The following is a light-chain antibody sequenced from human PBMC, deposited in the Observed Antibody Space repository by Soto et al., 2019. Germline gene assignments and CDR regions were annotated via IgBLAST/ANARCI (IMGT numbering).Light chain of an antibody. V-gene: IGLV2-14*01. J-gene: IGLJ1*01. CDR2: EVT. CDR1: SSDVGGYNY. CDR3: SSYTSSSPYV. Sequence: QSALTQPASVSGSPGQSITISCTGTSSDVGGYNYVSWYQQQSGKAPKLIIYEVTNRPSGVSNRFSGSKSGNTASLTISGLQAEDEADYYCSSYTSSSPYVFGTGTKVTVL.